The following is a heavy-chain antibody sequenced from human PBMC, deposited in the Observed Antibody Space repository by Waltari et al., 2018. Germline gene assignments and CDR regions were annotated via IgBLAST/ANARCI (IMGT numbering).Heavy chain of an antibody. Sequence: QLQLQESGPGLVKPSETLSLTCTVSGASVSSRIHYWGWIRQSPGKGLEWIGSITHSGSSYYKPSRRSRVTLVVDTSKNQFSLRVNSVTAADMALYYCARHMTTVTTSSFDYWGQGALVTVSS. V-gene: IGHV4-39*07. CDR1: GASVSSRIHY. D-gene: IGHD4-17*01. CDR2: ITHSGSS. CDR3: ARHMTTVTTSSFDY. J-gene: IGHJ4*02.